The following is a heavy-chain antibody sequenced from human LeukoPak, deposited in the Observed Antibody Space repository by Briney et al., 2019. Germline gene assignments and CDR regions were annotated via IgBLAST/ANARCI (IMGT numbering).Heavy chain of an antibody. CDR3: ARDDVAWNDVHWFDP. CDR2: ISSTGSSI. J-gene: IGHJ5*02. CDR1: EFTFSYYT. V-gene: IGHV3-21*01. D-gene: IGHD1-1*01. Sequence: GGSLRLSCAASEFTFSYYTMSWVRQAPGKGLEWVSSISSTGSSIYYADSVKGRFTISRDNAKNSLYLQMSSLRVEDTAVYYCARDDVAWNDVHWFDPWGQGTLVTVSS.